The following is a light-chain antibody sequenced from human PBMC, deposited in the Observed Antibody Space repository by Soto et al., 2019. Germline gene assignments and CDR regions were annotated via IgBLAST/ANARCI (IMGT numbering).Light chain of an antibody. V-gene: IGKV3-11*01. CDR1: PSVTNF. J-gene: IGKJ1*01. Sequence: EIFLPNYPPPLSFSPGEISTLSCMSSPSVTNFLAWYQQKPGQAPRLLIYGAFNRATGIPARFSGSGSGTDFTLTISCRDPEDSGGYYCQQRNVWPTVTFCQGTKVEI. CDR2: GAF. CDR3: QQRNVWPTVT.